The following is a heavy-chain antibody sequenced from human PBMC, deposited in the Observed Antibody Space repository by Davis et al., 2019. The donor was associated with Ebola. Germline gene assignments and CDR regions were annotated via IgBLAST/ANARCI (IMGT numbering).Heavy chain of an antibody. D-gene: IGHD2-8*01. Sequence: MPSETLSLTCTVSGGSISSSRYYWGWIRQPPGKGLEWFGSIYYTGSTYYNPSLKSRVTISVDTSKNQFSLKLSSVTAADTAVYYCARPRGVVDVWGKGTTVTVSS. CDR2: IYYTGST. J-gene: IGHJ6*04. V-gene: IGHV4-39*07. CDR1: GGSISSSRYY. CDR3: ARPRGVVDV.